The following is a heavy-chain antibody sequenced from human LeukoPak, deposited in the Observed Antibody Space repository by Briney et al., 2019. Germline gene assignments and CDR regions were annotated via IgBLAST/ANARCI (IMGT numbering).Heavy chain of an antibody. J-gene: IGHJ4*02. CDR1: GYTFTNYA. CDR3: ARDQEVAGLDY. V-gene: IGHV1-3*01. Sequence: ASVKVSCKASGYTFTNYAMHWVRQAPGQRLEWMGWINAGNGNTKYSQKFQGRVTITRDTSASTAYMELSCLRSEDTAVYYCARDQEVAGLDYWGQGTLVTVSS. CDR2: INAGNGNT. D-gene: IGHD6-19*01.